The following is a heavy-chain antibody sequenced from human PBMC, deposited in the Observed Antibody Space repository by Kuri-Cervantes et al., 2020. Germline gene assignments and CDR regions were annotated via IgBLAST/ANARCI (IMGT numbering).Heavy chain of an antibody. CDR2: ISGSGGST. CDR3: AKGVTPGLRYFDWLSDH. V-gene: IGHV3-23*01. J-gene: IGHJ4*02. CDR1: GFTFSSYS. D-gene: IGHD3-9*01. Sequence: LSLTCAASGFTFSSYSMNWVRQAPGKGLEWVSAISGSGGSTYYADSVKGRFTISRDNSKNTLYLQMNSLRAEDTAVYYCAKGVTPGLRYFDWLSDHWGQGTLVTVSS.